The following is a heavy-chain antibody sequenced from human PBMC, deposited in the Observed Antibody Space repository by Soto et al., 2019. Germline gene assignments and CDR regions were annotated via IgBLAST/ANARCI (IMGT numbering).Heavy chain of an antibody. CDR1: GFNFNSDN. J-gene: IGHJ6*02. V-gene: IGHV3-21*01. Sequence: PGWSLRLSRATSGFNFNSDNINWVRQAPGVGLEWCSSIRCSSRYIYYADSVRGPFTISSDNAKNSLYLQINNPRSDDRQGYYFVSDRXVAAIADHPYCYYGMDVWGQGTQVTVSS. CDR3: VSDRXVAAIADHPYCYYGMDV. D-gene: IGHD2-15*01. CDR2: IRCSSRYI.